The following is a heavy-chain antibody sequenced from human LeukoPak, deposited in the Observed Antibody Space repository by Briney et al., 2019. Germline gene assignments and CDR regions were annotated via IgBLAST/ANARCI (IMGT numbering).Heavy chain of an antibody. V-gene: IGHV3-21*01. CDR3: ARIRHDYADYSSWFDP. CDR2: ISSSSSYI. J-gene: IGHJ5*02. D-gene: IGHD4-17*01. CDR1: GFTFSSYS. Sequence: GGSLRLSCAASGFTFSSYSMNWVRQAPGKGLEWVSSISSSSSYIYYADSVKGRFTISRDNAKNSLYLQMNSLRAEDTAVYYCARIRHDYADYSSWFDPWGQGTLVTVSS.